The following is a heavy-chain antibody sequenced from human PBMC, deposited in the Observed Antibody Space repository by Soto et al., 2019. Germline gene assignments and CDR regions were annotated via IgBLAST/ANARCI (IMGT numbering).Heavy chain of an antibody. CDR1: GGSINSYEYY. CDR3: ARDPSTSPNFFDS. V-gene: IGHV4-30-4*01. Sequence: PSETLSLTCSVSGGSINSYEYYWTWIRQPPGEGLEWLGHIYYTGSTSYNPSLKSRGTISLDTSKNQFSLKVNSVSAADTAVYYCARDPSTSPNFFDSWGKGTLVTVSS. CDR2: IYYTGST. J-gene: IGHJ4*02.